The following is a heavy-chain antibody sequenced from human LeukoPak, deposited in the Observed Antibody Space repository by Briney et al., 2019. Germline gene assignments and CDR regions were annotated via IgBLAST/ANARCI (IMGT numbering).Heavy chain of an antibody. CDR2: IYTSGST. V-gene: IGHV4-4*07. D-gene: IGHD3-22*01. J-gene: IGHJ3*02. Sequence: SETLSLTCTVSGGSISSYYWSWIRQPAGKGLEWIGRIYTSGSTNYNPSLKSRVTMSVDTSKNQFSLKLSSVTAADTAVYYCARDVGLQYYYDSSGSAGAFGIWGQGTMVTVSS. CDR3: ARDVGLQYYYDSSGSAGAFGI. CDR1: GGSISSYY.